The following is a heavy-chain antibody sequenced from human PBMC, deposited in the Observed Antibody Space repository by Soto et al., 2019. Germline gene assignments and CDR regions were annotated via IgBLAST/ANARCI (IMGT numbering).Heavy chain of an antibody. V-gene: IGHV1-2*04. D-gene: IGHD3-10*01. Sequence: ASVKVSCKASGYAFTGYYMHWVRQAPGQGLEWMGWINPNSGGTNYAQKFQGWVTMTRDTSISTAYMELSRLRSDDTAVYYCAKGKSTGDIDWFDPWGQGSLVTVSS. CDR2: INPNSGGT. J-gene: IGHJ5*02. CDR3: AKGKSTGDIDWFDP. CDR1: GYAFTGYY.